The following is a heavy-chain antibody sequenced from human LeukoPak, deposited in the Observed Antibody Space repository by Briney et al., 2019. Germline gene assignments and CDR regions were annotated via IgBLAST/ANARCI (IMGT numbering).Heavy chain of an antibody. Sequence: GGSLRLSCAASGFTVSSNYMSWVRQAPGKGLEWGSVIYSGGSTYYADSVKGRFTISRHNSKNTLYLQMNSLRAEDTAVYYCARDGYSSSWYSYDYWGQGTLVTVSS. D-gene: IGHD6-13*01. CDR2: IYSGGST. V-gene: IGHV3-53*04. J-gene: IGHJ4*02. CDR1: GFTVSSNY. CDR3: ARDGYSSSWYSYDY.